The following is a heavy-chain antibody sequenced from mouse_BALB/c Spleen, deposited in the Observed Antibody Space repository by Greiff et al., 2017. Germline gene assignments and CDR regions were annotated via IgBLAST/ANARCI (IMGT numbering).Heavy chain of an antibody. V-gene: IGHV1S22*01. D-gene: IGHD4-1*01. CDR3: ASRLGGFDY. Sequence: LQQPGSELVRPGASVKLSCKASGYTFTSYWMHWVKQRPGQGLEWIGNIYPGSGSTNYDEKFKDKATLTVDKSSSTAYMQLSSPTSEDSAVYYCASRLGGFDYWGQGTTLTVSS. J-gene: IGHJ2*01. CDR1: GYTFTSYW. CDR2: IYPGSGST.